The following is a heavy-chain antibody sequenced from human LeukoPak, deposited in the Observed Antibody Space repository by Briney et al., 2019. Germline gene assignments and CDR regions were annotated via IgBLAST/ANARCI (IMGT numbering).Heavy chain of an antibody. CDR2: IIPTFGTA. CDR1: GGTFSSYA. Sequence: SVKVSCKASGGTFSSYAISWVRQAPGQGLEWMGGIIPTFGTANYAQKFQGRVTITADESTSTAYMELSSLRSEDTAVYYCARGGATVTYVVAFDIWGQGTMVTVSS. J-gene: IGHJ3*02. V-gene: IGHV1-69*01. D-gene: IGHD4-17*01. CDR3: ARGGATVTYVVAFDI.